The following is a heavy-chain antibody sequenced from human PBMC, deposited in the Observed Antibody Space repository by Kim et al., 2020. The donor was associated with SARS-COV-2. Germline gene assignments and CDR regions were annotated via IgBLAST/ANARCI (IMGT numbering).Heavy chain of an antibody. CDR3: AMYSSSWLYYFDY. Sequence: SETLSLTCTVSGGSISSSSYYWGWIRQPPGKGLEWIGSIYYSGSTYYNPSLKSRVTISVDTSKNQFSLKLSSVTAADTAVYYCAMYSSSWLYYFDYWGQGTLVTVSS. CDR1: GGSISSSSYY. V-gene: IGHV4-39*01. J-gene: IGHJ4*02. D-gene: IGHD6-13*01. CDR2: IYYSGST.